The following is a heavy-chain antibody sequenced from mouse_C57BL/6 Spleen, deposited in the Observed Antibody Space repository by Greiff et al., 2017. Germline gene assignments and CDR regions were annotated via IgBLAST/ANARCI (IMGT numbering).Heavy chain of an antibody. J-gene: IGHJ3*01. V-gene: IGHV3-1*01. CDR1: GYSITSGYD. D-gene: IGHD2-3*01. CDR2: ISYSGST. CDR3: ARDSLYDGYYFAY. Sequence: EVKVEESGPGMVKPSQSLSLTCTVTGYSITSGYDWHWIRHFPGNKLEWMGYISYSGSTNYNPSLKSRISITHDTSKNHFFLKLNSVTTEDTASYYCARDSLYDGYYFAYWGQGTLVTVSA.